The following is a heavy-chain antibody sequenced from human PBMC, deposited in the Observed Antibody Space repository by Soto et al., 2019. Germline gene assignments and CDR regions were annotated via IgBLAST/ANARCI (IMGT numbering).Heavy chain of an antibody. CDR3: AALDRSEVGHLSATGASDH. D-gene: IGHD1-1*01. V-gene: IGHV1-2*06. J-gene: IGHJ5*02. CDR2: INTYSGDT. Sequence: QVQLVQSGAAVMKPGASVKVSCRASGYTFSAYYMHWVRQTPGQGLEWMGQINTYSGDTKYAQQFQCRVTMTRDTAISTAYMELSRVRSDGTAVYYCAALDRSEVGHLSATGASDHWGQVTLVTFSS. CDR1: GYTFSAYY.